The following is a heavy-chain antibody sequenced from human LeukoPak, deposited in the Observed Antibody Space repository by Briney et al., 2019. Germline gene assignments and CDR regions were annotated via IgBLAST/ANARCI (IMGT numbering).Heavy chain of an antibody. CDR2: ISYDGSNK. CDR1: GFTFSSYG. Sequence: GGSLRLSCAASGFTFSSYGMHWVRQAPGKGLEWVAVISYDGSNKYYADSVKGRFTISRDNSKNTLYLQMNSLRAEDTAVYYCAKSRSDILTGYYGPFDYWGQGTQVTVSS. V-gene: IGHV3-30*18. D-gene: IGHD3-9*01. J-gene: IGHJ4*02. CDR3: AKSRSDILTGYYGPFDY.